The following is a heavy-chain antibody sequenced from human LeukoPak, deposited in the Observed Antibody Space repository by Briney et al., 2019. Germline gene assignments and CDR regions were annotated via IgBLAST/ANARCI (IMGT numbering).Heavy chain of an antibody. Sequence: ASVKVSCKASGYTFTSYAMHWVRQAPGQRLEWMRWINAGNGNTKYSQKFQGRVTITRDTSASTAYMELSSLRSEDTAVYYCARDGGRYCSSTSCYAEAVFDYWGQGTLVTVSS. CDR3: ARDGGRYCSSTSCYAEAVFDY. CDR2: INAGNGNT. D-gene: IGHD2-2*01. J-gene: IGHJ4*02. V-gene: IGHV1-3*01. CDR1: GYTFTSYA.